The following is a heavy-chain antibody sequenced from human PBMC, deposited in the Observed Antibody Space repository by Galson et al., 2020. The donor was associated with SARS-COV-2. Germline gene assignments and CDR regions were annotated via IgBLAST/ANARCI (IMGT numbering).Heavy chain of an antibody. J-gene: IGHJ3*02. D-gene: IGHD1-26*01. CDR1: GFTFTNYA. V-gene: IGHV3-30*04. CDR3: TRDVSGGASDI. Sequence: GGSLRLSCAASGFTFTNYAMHWFRQAPGKGLEWLTVISHDGKIQVYAYSVKGRFTISRDNSGNMVFLQIVSLRPDDTALYYCTRDVSGGASDIWGQGTMVTVS. CDR2: ISHDGKIQ.